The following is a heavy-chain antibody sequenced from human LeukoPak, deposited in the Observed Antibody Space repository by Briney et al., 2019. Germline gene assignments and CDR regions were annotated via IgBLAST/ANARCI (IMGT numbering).Heavy chain of an antibody. CDR1: GFTFSSYG. V-gene: IGHV3-23*01. Sequence: GGSLRLSCAASGFTFSSYGMRWVRQAPGKGLEWVSAISGSGGSTYYADSVKGRFTISRDNSKNTLYLQMHSLRAEDTAVYYCAKGPWWELLVSDAFDIWGQGTMVTVSS. CDR2: ISGSGGST. J-gene: IGHJ3*02. D-gene: IGHD1-26*01. CDR3: AKGPWWELLVSDAFDI.